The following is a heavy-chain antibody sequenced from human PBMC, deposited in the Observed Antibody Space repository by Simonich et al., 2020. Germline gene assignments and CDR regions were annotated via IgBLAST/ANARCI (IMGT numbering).Heavy chain of an antibody. V-gene: IGHV3-7*01. Sequence: EVQLVESGGGLVQPGGSLRLSCAASGFTFSSYWMSWVRQAPGKGLEWVANIKQDGSEKYYVDSVKGRFTISRENAKNSLYLQMNSLRAEDTAVYYCAREGIAARDAFDIWGQGTMVTVSS. CDR2: IKQDGSEK. J-gene: IGHJ3*02. CDR3: AREGIAARDAFDI. CDR1: GFTFSSYW. D-gene: IGHD6-6*01.